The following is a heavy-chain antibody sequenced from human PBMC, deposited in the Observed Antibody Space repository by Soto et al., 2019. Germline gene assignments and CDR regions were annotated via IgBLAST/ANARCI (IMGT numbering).Heavy chain of an antibody. Sequence: ASVKVSCKASGYTFSNFGISWVRQAPGEGLEWVGWISPNSEKTKIAQRFQGRFTISRDDSENTLYLQMNSLKTEDTAVYYCMKDPHGVSWGPGTLVTVSS. CDR2: ISPNSEKT. CDR1: GYTFSNFG. V-gene: IGHV1-18*01. CDR3: MKDPHGVS. D-gene: IGHD2-8*01. J-gene: IGHJ5*02.